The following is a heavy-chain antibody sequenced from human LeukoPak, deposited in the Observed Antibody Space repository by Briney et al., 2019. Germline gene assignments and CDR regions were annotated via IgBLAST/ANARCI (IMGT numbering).Heavy chain of an antibody. CDR2: IYTSGIT. CDR1: GFTVSSNF. D-gene: IGHD1-26*01. V-gene: IGHV3-66*01. J-gene: IGHJ4*02. Sequence: PGGSLRLSCAVSGFTVSSNFMSWVRQAPGKGPEWVSVIYTSGITYYADSVRGRFSISRDNSKNTLYLQMDSLTVEDTAVYYCAREDAGGTYSFDYWGQGILFTVSS. CDR3: AREDAGGTYSFDY.